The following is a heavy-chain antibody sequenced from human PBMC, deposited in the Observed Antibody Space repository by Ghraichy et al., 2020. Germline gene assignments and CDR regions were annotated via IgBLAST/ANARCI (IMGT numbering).Heavy chain of an antibody. CDR3: ARDPRWLVPGSYYGMDV. CDR2: INHSGST. Sequence: SQTLSLTCAVYGGSFSGYYWSWIRQPPGKGLEWIGEINHSGSTNYNPSLKSRVTISVDTSKNQFSLKLSSVTAADTAVYYCARDPRWLVPGSYYGMDVWGQGTTVTVSS. D-gene: IGHD6-19*01. CDR1: GGSFSGYY. V-gene: IGHV4-34*01. J-gene: IGHJ6*02.